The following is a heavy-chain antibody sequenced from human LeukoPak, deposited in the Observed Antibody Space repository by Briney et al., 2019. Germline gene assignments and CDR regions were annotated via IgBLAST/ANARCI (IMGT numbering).Heavy chain of an antibody. CDR1: GGSISSYY. V-gene: IGHV4-59*01. J-gene: IGHJ5*02. CDR3: ARGGGIFGVVMNWFDP. CDR2: IYYSGST. Sequence: PSETLSLTCTVSGGSISSYYWSWIRQPPGKGLEWIGYIYYSGSTNYNPSLKSRVTISVDTSKNQFSLKLSSVTAADTAVYYCARGGGIFGVVMNWFDPWGQGTLVTVSS. D-gene: IGHD3-3*01.